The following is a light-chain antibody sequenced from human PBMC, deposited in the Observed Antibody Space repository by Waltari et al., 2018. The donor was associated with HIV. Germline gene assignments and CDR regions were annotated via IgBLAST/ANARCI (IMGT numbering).Light chain of an antibody. Sequence: EIVLTQSPATLSLSPAERATLFCRASQSVSSYLAWYQQKPGQAPRLLIYDASNRATGIPARFSGSGSGTDFTLTISSLEPEDFAVYYCQQRSRKLTFGGGTKVEVK. CDR2: DAS. V-gene: IGKV3-11*01. CDR1: QSVSSY. J-gene: IGKJ4*01. CDR3: QQRSRKLT.